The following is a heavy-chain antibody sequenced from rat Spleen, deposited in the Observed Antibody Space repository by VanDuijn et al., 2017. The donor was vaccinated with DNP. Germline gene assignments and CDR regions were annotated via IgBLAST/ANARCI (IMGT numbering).Heavy chain of an antibody. V-gene: IGHV5-17*01. D-gene: IGHD5-1*01. CDR3: ARHGGLGARNYFDY. CDR2: ISYDGSRT. CDR1: GFIFSDYG. Sequence: EVQLVESGGGFVQPRRPLKLSCAVSGFIFSDYGMAWVHQAPKKGLDWVAPISYDGSRTYYRDSGKGRFTSSRDNAKCTIYLQMDSLRSEDTATYYCARHGGLGARNYFDYWGQGVMVTVSS. J-gene: IGHJ2*01.